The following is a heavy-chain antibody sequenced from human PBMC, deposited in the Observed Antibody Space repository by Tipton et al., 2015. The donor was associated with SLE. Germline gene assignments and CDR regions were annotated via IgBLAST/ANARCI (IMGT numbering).Heavy chain of an antibody. CDR2: ISGSGGST. D-gene: IGHD4-17*01. J-gene: IGHJ4*02. CDR1: GFTFSSCA. V-gene: IGHV3-23*01. Sequence: LRLSCAASGFTFSSCAMSWVRQAPGKGLEWVSAISGSGGSTYYADSVKGRFTISRDNSKNTLYLQMNSLRAEDTAVYYCARRNDYGDYDYWGQGTLVTVSS. CDR3: ARRNDYGDYDY.